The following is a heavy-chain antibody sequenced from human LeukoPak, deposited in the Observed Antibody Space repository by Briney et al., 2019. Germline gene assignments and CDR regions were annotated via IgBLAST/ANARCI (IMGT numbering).Heavy chain of an antibody. CDR2: IKQDGSEK. J-gene: IGHJ4*02. Sequence: GGSLRLSCAASGFTFSSYSMNWVRQAPGKGLERVAYIKQDGSEKYYVDSVKGRFTISRDNAKNSLYLQMNSLRAEDTAVYYCARGGIMTTVTTRWGQGTLVTVSS. CDR3: ARGGIMTTVTTR. D-gene: IGHD4-17*01. CDR1: GFTFSSYS. V-gene: IGHV3-7*01.